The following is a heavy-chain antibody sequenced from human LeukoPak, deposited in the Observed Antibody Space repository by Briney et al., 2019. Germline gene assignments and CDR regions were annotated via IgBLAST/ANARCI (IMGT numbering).Heavy chain of an antibody. CDR2: INHSGST. CDR3: ARGGGHGSGSYYY. CDR1: GGSFSGYY. J-gene: IGHJ4*02. Sequence: SETLSLTCAVYGGSFSGYYWSWIRQPPGKGLEWIGEINHSGSTNYNPSLKSRVTISVDTSKNQFSLKLSSVTAADTAVYYCARGGGHGSGSYYYWGQGTLVTVSS. D-gene: IGHD3-10*01. V-gene: IGHV4-34*01.